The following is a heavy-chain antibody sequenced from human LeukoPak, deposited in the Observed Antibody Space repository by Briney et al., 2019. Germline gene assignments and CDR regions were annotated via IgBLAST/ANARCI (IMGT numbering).Heavy chain of an antibody. CDR1: GGSISSSSYY. D-gene: IGHD3-22*01. CDR2: IYYRGST. CDR3: ARDSSYYYDSSGYQYYFDY. J-gene: IGHJ4*02. V-gene: IGHV4-39*07. Sequence: SETLSLTCTVSGGSISSSSYYWGWIRQPPGKGLEWIGSIYYRGSTYYNPSLKSRVTISVDTSKNQFSLKLSSVTAADTAVYYCARDSSYYYDSSGYQYYFDYWGQGTLVTVSS.